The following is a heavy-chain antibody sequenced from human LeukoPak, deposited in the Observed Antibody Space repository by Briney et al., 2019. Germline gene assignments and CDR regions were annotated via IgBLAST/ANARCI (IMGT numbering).Heavy chain of an antibody. CDR2: INHTGST. J-gene: IGHJ4*02. D-gene: IGHD5-12*01. Sequence: PSETLSLTCAVYGGSFSGYYWSWIRQSPGKGLEWIGEINHTGSTNYNPSLKSRVTISVDTSKNQFSLKLSSVTAADTAVYYCARGHLYSGFYFDYWGRGTLVTVSS. CDR3: ARGHLYSGFYFDY. CDR1: GGSFSGYY. V-gene: IGHV4-34*01.